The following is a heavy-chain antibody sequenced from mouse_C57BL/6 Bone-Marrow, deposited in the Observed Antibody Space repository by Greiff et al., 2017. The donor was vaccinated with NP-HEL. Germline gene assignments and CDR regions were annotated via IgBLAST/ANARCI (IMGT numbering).Heavy chain of an antibody. CDR3: ARTSYYVYYYAMDY. D-gene: IGHD1-1*01. Sequence: EVQLVESGGGLVQPGGSLKLSCAASGFTFSDYYMYWVRQTPEKRLEWVAYISNGGGSTYYPDTVKGRFTISRDNAKNTLYLQMSRLKSEDTAMYYCARTSYYVYYYAMDYWGQGTSVTVSS. CDR1: GFTFSDYY. CDR2: ISNGGGST. V-gene: IGHV5-12*01. J-gene: IGHJ4*01.